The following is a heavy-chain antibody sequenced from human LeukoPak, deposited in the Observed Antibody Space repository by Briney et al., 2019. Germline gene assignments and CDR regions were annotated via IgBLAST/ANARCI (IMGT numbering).Heavy chain of an antibody. Sequence: GGSLRLSCAASGFTFSDYYMSWIRQAPGKGLEWVSYISSSGSTIYYADSVKGRFTISRDNAKNSLYLQMNSLRAEDTAVYYCARVASSSWHPINSGMDVWGQGTTVTVSS. V-gene: IGHV3-11*01. CDR3: ARVASSSWHPINSGMDV. CDR1: GFTFSDYY. CDR2: ISSSGSTI. J-gene: IGHJ6*02. D-gene: IGHD6-13*01.